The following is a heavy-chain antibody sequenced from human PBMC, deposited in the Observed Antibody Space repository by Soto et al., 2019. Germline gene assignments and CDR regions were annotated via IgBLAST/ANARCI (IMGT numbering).Heavy chain of an antibody. J-gene: IGHJ6*02. V-gene: IGHV1-69*13. Sequence: ASVKVSCKASGGTFRSYAIRWVRQAPGQGLEWMGGIIPIFGTANYAQKFQGRVTITADESTSTAYVELSSLRSEDTAVYYCAREITIFGVVPTPYYYFGMDVRGQGTTVTV. CDR2: IIPIFGTA. CDR3: AREITIFGVVPTPYYYFGMDV. D-gene: IGHD3-3*01. CDR1: GGTFRSYA.